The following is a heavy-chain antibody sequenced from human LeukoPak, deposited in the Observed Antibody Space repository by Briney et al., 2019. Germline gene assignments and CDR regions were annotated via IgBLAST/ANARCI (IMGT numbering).Heavy chain of an antibody. CDR2: IYYSGST. Sequence: PSETLSLTCTVSGGSISSSGYYWGWIRQPPGKGLEWIASIYYSGSTYYNPSLKSRVTISVDTSKNQLSLKLSSLTAADTAVYYYAKQWLRNALDIWGQGTMVTVSS. J-gene: IGHJ3*02. CDR1: GGSISSSGYY. V-gene: IGHV4-39*01. CDR3: AKQWLRNALDI. D-gene: IGHD3-22*01.